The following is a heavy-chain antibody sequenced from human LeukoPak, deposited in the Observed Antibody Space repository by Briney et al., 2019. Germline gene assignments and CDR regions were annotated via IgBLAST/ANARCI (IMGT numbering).Heavy chain of an antibody. CDR3: AKRETYYYDSSGYYPDY. V-gene: IGHV3-48*02. J-gene: IGHJ4*02. Sequence: GGSLRLSCAASGFTFSSYSMNWVRQAPGKGLEWVSYVSSSNSTIYYADSVKGRFTISRDNAKNSLYLQMNSLRDEDTAVYYCAKRETYYYDSSGYYPDYWGQGTLVTVSS. CDR1: GFTFSSYS. D-gene: IGHD3-22*01. CDR2: VSSSNSTI.